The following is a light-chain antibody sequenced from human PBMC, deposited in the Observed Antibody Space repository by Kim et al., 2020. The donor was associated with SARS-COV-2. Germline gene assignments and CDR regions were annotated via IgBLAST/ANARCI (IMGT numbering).Light chain of an antibody. CDR3: NSRDSSGNHLEGV. Sequence: GQTVRITCQGDSLRSYYASWYQQKPGQAPVLVIYGKNNRPSGIPDRFSGSSSGNTASLTITGAQAEDEADYYCNSRDSSGNHLEGVFGGGTQLTVL. J-gene: IGLJ2*01. V-gene: IGLV3-19*01. CDR2: GKN. CDR1: SLRSYY.